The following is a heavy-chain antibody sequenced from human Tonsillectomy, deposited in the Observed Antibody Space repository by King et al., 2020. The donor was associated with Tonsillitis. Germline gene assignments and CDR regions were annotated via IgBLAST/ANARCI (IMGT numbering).Heavy chain of an antibody. D-gene: IGHD3-16*01. J-gene: IGHJ4*02. Sequence: QLVQSGAEVKKPGESLRISCKGSGYTFSNFWITWVRQMPGKGLEWMGRIDPSDSYTDYSPSFQGHVTFSVDQSTTTASLQWASLRASDTAMYYCARHVGKMGGAAFDQWGQGTLVTVSS. CDR3: ARHVGKMGGAAFDQ. CDR2: IDPSDSYT. CDR1: GYTFSNFW. V-gene: IGHV5-10-1*03.